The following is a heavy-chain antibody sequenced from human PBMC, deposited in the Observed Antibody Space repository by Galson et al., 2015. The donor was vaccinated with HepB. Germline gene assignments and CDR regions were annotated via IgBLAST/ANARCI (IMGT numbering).Heavy chain of an antibody. Sequence: SLRLSCAGSGFTFSDYGINWVRQAPGKGLEWVAAISYDGGNEMYADSVKGRFTISRDSSKSTLYLQMDSLRVEDTAMFYCARGRGADYGGNTGHFDYWGQGTLVTVSS. CDR2: ISYDGGNE. CDR3: ARGRGADYGGNTGHFDY. CDR1: GFTFSDYG. D-gene: IGHD4-23*01. J-gene: IGHJ4*02. V-gene: IGHV3-30*03.